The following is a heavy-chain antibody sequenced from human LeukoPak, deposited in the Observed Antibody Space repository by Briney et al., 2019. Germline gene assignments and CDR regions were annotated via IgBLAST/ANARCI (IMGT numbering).Heavy chain of an antibody. CDR2: IGGSGGFIT. CDR3: ARDLTSGWYGWDY. Sequence: GGSLRLSCAASGSTFSSHGMNWVRQAPGKGLEWVSGIGGSGGFITYYADSVKGRFTVSRDNSKNTLYLQMNSLRAEDTAVYYCARDLTSGWYGWDYWGQGTLVTVSS. J-gene: IGHJ4*02. CDR1: GSTFSSHG. D-gene: IGHD6-19*01. V-gene: IGHV3-23*01.